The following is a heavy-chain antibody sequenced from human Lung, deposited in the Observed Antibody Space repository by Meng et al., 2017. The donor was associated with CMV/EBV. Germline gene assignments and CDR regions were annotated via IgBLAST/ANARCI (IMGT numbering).Heavy chain of an antibody. Sequence: VQLVQSGAAVKRPGASVKISCQASGYTFSGFYMNWARQAPGHGLEWLGRVNPVSDDTHYAQKFVGRLTVTRGATINTAFMELTSLRPDDTAVYYCAKLSDNGWSSWGPGTLVTVSS. J-gene: IGHJ4*01. D-gene: IGHD6-19*01. CDR1: GYTFSGFY. V-gene: IGHV1-2*06. CDR2: VNPVSDDT. CDR3: AKLSDNGWSS.